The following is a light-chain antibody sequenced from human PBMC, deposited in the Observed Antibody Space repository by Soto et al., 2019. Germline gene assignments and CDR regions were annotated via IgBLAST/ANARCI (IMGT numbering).Light chain of an antibody. Sequence: QSALTQPASVSGSPGQSISICCTGTSSDVGGYNYVSWYQQHPGKAPKLMIYEVSNRPSGVSNRFSGSKSGNTASLTISGLQAEDEADYYCSSKRSGTPAVFGNRTKLTVL. J-gene: IGLJ1*01. CDR1: SSDVGGYNY. V-gene: IGLV2-14*01. CDR3: SSKRSGTPAV. CDR2: EVS.